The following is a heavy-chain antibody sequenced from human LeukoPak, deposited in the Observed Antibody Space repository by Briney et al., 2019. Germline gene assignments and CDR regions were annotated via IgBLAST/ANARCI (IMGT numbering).Heavy chain of an antibody. J-gene: IGHJ6*02. V-gene: IGHV4-59*01. D-gene: IGHD2-15*01. Sequence: SETLSLTCTVSGGSISSYYWSWIRQPPGKGLEWIGYIYYSGSTNYNPSLKSRVTISVDTSKNQFSLKLSSVTAADTAVYYCARLSCSGGSCYPRARYYGMDVWGQGTTVTVFS. CDR1: GGSISSYY. CDR3: ARLSCSGGSCYPRARYYGMDV. CDR2: IYYSGST.